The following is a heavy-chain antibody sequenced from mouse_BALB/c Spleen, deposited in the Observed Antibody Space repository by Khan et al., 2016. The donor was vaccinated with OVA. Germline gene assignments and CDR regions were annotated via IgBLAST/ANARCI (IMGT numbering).Heavy chain of an antibody. D-gene: IGHD4-1*01. CDR2: ISSVGDYT. CDR3: ASHLTGSFVY. Sequence: EVQLVESGGDLVKPGGSLKLSCAASGFTFSSYSMSWVRQTPDKRLEWVTTISSVGDYTYYPDSVKGRFNISRDNAKNTLYLQMSSLKSEDTAMYSCASHLTGSFVYWGQGTLVTVSA. J-gene: IGHJ3*01. CDR1: GFTFSSYS. V-gene: IGHV5-6*01.